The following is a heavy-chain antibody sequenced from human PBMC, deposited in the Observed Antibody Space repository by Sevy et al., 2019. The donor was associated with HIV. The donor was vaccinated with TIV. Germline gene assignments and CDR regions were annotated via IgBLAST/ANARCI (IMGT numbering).Heavy chain of an antibody. CDR1: GFTFSSSG. J-gene: IGHJ3*01. CDR2: IRYDGSTK. V-gene: IGHV3-30*02. Sequence: GESLKISCMASGFTFSSSGMHWVRQGPGKGLQWVTFIRYDGSTKYYRESVKGRFTVSRDNSKNTLYLQMNSVRPEDTAVYYCAKMGSTTVTTSDAFDLWGQGTMVTVSS. CDR3: AKMGSTTVTTSDAFDL. D-gene: IGHD4-17*01.